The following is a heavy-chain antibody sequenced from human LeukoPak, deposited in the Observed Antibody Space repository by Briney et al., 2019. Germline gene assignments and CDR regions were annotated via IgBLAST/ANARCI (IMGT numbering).Heavy chain of an antibody. Sequence: PGGSLRLSCAASGFTFSSYAMSWVRQAPGKGLEWVSAISGSGGSTYYADSVKGRFTISRDNSKNTLYLQMNSLRAEDTAVYYCAKSRVIAARRGAHFDYWGQGTLVTVSS. CDR3: AKSRVIAARRGAHFDY. J-gene: IGHJ4*02. CDR1: GFTFSSYA. CDR2: ISGSGGST. D-gene: IGHD6-6*01. V-gene: IGHV3-23*01.